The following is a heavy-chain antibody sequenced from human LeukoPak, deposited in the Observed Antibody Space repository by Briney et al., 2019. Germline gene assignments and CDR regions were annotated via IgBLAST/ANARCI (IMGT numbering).Heavy chain of an antibody. CDR3: SIHAKDAIRYFDWLCWDPFDY. CDR2: IYYSGST. Sequence: SETLSLTCTVSGGSISSSSYYWGWIRQPPGKGLEWIGSIYYSGSTYYNPSLKSRVTISVDTSKNQFSLKLSSVTAADTAVYYCSIHAKDAIRYFDWLCWDPFDYWGQGTLVTVSS. V-gene: IGHV4-39*01. J-gene: IGHJ4*02. CDR1: GGSISSSSYY. D-gene: IGHD3-9*01.